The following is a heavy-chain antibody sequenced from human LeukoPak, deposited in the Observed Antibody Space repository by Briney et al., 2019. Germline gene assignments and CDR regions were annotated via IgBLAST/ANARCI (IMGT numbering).Heavy chain of an antibody. Sequence: ASVKVSCKASGYTFTGYYMHWVRQAPGQGLEWVGRINPNSGGTNYAQKFQGRVTMTRDTSISTAYMELSRLRSDDTAVYYCARDLFPWFGDQAFDYWGQGTLVTVSS. CDR3: ARDLFPWFGDQAFDY. CDR1: GYTFTGYY. D-gene: IGHD3-10*01. CDR2: INPNSGGT. V-gene: IGHV1-2*06. J-gene: IGHJ4*02.